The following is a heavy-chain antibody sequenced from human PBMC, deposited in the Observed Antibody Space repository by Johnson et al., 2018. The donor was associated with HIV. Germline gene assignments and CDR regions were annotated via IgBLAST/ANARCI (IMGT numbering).Heavy chain of an antibody. CDR3: ARDAAPYYYDSSGGGGFDI. D-gene: IGHD3-22*01. V-gene: IGHV3-33*01. J-gene: IGHJ3*02. Sequence: QVQLVESGGGVVQPGRSLRLSCAASGFTFSSYGMHWVRQAPGKGLEWVAVIWYDGSNKYYADSVKGRFTISRDNSKNTLYLQMNSLRAEDTAVYYCARDAAPYYYDSSGGGGFDIWGQGTMVTVSS. CDR2: IWYDGSNK. CDR1: GFTFSSYG.